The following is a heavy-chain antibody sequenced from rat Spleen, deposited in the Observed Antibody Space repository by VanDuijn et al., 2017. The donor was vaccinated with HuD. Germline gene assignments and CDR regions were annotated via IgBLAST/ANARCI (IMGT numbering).Heavy chain of an antibody. Sequence: EVQLQESGPGLVKPSQSLSLTCSVTGFSITSNYWGWIRKFPGNKMEWIGHLSYSGSTSYNPSLKSRISITRDTSKNQFFLQLNSVTTEDTATYYCARYTTDYYYVMDAWGQGASVTVSS. V-gene: IGHV3-1*01. D-gene: IGHD1-6*01. J-gene: IGHJ4*01. CDR2: LSYSGST. CDR3: ARYTTDYYYVMDA. CDR1: GFSITSNY.